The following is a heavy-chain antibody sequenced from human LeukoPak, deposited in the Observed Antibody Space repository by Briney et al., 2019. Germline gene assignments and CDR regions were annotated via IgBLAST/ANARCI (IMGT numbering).Heavy chain of an antibody. J-gene: IGHJ4*02. CDR3: AKHLGYSSSHMDY. D-gene: IGHD6-13*01. Sequence: GGSLRLSCAASGLTFSSYAMSWVRQAPGKGLEWVSAISGSGVSTYYADSVKGRFTISRDDSKNTLYLQMNSLRDEDAAVYYCAKHLGYSSSHMDYWGQGTLVTVSS. V-gene: IGHV3-23*01. CDR2: ISGSGVST. CDR1: GLTFSSYA.